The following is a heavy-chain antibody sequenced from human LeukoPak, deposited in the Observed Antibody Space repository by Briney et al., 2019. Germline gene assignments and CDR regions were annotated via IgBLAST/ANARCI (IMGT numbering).Heavy chain of an antibody. CDR3: ARVLRDDYYYDSTGYDY. Sequence: PGGSLRLSCAASGFTFSSYDMYWVRQATGKGLEWVSAIGTAGDTYYPGSVKGRFTISRENAKNSLYLQMNSLRAGDTAVYYCARVLRDDYYYDSTGYDYWGQGTLVTVSS. V-gene: IGHV3-13*01. CDR2: IGTAGDT. D-gene: IGHD3-22*01. CDR1: GFTFSSYD. J-gene: IGHJ4*02.